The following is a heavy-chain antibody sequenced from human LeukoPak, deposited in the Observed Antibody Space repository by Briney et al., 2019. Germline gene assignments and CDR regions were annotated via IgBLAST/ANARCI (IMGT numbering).Heavy chain of an antibody. CDR2: IYYSGST. J-gene: IGHJ4*02. CDR3: ARGSSGYYYPTTYFDY. V-gene: IGHV4-59*01. Sequence: SETLSLTCTASGGSISSYYWSWIRQPPGKGLEWIGYIYYSGSTNYNPSLKSRVTISVDTSKNQFSLKLSSVTAADTAVYYCARGSSGYYYPTTYFDYWGQGTLVTVSS. D-gene: IGHD3-22*01. CDR1: GGSISSYY.